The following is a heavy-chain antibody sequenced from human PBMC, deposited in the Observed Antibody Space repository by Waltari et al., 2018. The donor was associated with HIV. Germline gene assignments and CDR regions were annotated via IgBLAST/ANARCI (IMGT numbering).Heavy chain of an antibody. J-gene: IGHJ3*02. CDR3: ARERVTTFGVVIVYEGFDI. D-gene: IGHD3-3*01. CDR2: MYTSGST. V-gene: IGHV4-61*02. CDR1: GRSISTGSYL. Sequence: QVQLQESGPGLVKPSQTLSLTCSVSGRSISTGSYLLSWIRQPAGKGLEWIGRMYTSGSTNYNPSLKSRVTISGDTSKNQLSLKLRSVTAADTAVYYCARERVTTFGVVIVYEGFDIWGQGTKVIVSS.